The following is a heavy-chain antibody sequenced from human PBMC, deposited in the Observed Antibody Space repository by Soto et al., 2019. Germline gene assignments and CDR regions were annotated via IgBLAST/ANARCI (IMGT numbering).Heavy chain of an antibody. CDR3: ARELYYYDSSGGFDY. V-gene: IGHV4-59*01. D-gene: IGHD3-22*01. CDR1: GGSISSYY. Sequence: SETLSLTCTVSGGSISSYYWSWIRQPPGKGLERIGYIYYSGSTNYNPSLKSRVTISVDTSKNQFSLKLSSVTAVDTAVYYCARELYYYDSSGGFDYWGQGTLVTVS. J-gene: IGHJ4*02. CDR2: IYYSGST.